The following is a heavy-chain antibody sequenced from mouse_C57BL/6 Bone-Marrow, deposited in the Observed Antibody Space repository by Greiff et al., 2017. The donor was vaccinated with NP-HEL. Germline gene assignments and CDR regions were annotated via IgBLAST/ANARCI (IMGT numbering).Heavy chain of an antibody. J-gene: IGHJ4*01. CDR1: GYAFSSSW. CDR3: ARNGNYYFYYAMDY. CDR2: IYPGDGDT. Sequence: VQLQQSGPELVKPGASVKISCKASGYAFSSSWMNWVKQRPGKGLEWIGRIYPGDGDTNYNGKFKGKATLTADKSSSTAYMQLRSLTSEDSAVYFCARNGNYYFYYAMDYWGQGTSVTVSS. D-gene: IGHD1-1*01. V-gene: IGHV1-82*01.